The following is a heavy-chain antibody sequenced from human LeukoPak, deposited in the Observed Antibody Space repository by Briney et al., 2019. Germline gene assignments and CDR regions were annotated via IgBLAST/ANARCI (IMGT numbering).Heavy chain of an antibody. V-gene: IGHV4-39*01. CDR2: IYYSGST. Sequence: PSETLSLTCTVSGGSISSSSYYWGWIRQPPGKGLEWIESIYYSGSTYYHPSLKSRVTISVDTSKNQFSLKLSSVTAADTAVYYCARHHYDFWSGYWFDPWGQGTLVTVSS. CDR1: GGSISSSSYY. CDR3: ARHHYDFWSGYWFDP. J-gene: IGHJ5*02. D-gene: IGHD3-3*01.